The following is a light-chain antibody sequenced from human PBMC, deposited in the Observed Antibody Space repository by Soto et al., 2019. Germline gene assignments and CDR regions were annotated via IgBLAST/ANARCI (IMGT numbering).Light chain of an antibody. CDR2: GAS. J-gene: IGKJ2*01. CDR1: QSVSSGY. Sequence: EIVLTQSPGTLSLSAGERATLSCRASQSVSSGYFAWYQQKPGQAQSLLIYGASSRATGIPDWFSGSGSGTDFALTISRLQPEYFAVYYWQQYGSSPKTFGQGTKLEIK. CDR3: QQYGSSPKT. V-gene: IGKV3-20*01.